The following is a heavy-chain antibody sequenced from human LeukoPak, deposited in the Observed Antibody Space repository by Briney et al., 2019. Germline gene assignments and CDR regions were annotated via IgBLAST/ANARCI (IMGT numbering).Heavy chain of an antibody. CDR2: IYYSGST. Sequence: SETLSLTCTVSGGSISSYYWSWIRQPPGKGPEWIGYIYYSGSTNYNPSLKSRVTISVDTSKNQFSLKLSSVTAADTAVYYCARWSGWNDPYYFDYWGQGTLFTVSS. V-gene: IGHV4-59*08. CDR3: ARWSGWNDPYYFDY. CDR1: GGSISSYY. D-gene: IGHD1-1*01. J-gene: IGHJ4*02.